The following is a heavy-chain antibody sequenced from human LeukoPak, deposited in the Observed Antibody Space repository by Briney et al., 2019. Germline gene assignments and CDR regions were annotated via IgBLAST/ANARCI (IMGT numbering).Heavy chain of an antibody. CDR2: INHNGTEK. CDR3: ARWIGGFDF. Sequence: PGGSLRLSCAASGFTFSSYSMNWVRQAPGKGLEWVANINHNGTEKYYLDSVEGRFTISRDNTKNSLFLQMNSLRAEDTAVYYCARWIGGFDFWGQGDPVTVSS. J-gene: IGHJ4*02. V-gene: IGHV3-7*01. D-gene: IGHD3-10*01. CDR1: GFTFSSYS.